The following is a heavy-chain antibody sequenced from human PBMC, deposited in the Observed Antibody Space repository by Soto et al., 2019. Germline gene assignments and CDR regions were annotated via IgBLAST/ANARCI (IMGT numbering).Heavy chain of an antibody. CDR2: IYTRGST. CDR3: ARVTFGNYYSHYYMDV. CDR1: GFTVSSNY. D-gene: IGHD3-10*01. Sequence: EVQLVESGGGLVQPGGSLRLSCAASGFTVSSNYMTWVRQAPGKGLECVSVIYTRGSTYYADSVKGRFTISRDNSKNTLYLQMNSLRADDSAVYSCARVTFGNYYSHYYMDVWGIGTTVTVSS. V-gene: IGHV3-66*01. J-gene: IGHJ6*03.